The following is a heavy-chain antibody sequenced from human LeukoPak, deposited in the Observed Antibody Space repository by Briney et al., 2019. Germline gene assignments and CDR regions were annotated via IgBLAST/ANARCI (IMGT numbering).Heavy chain of an antibody. Sequence: GASVKVSCKASGYTFSDYYINWVRQAPGQGLEWMGWINPDSGGTNYAQKFQGRVTMTRYTSITTVYMELSRLRSDDTAVFYCTREARAGNWFDPWGQGTLVTVSS. CDR1: GYTFSDYY. J-gene: IGHJ5*02. CDR2: INPDSGGT. CDR3: TREARAGNWFDP. D-gene: IGHD5-12*01. V-gene: IGHV1-2*02.